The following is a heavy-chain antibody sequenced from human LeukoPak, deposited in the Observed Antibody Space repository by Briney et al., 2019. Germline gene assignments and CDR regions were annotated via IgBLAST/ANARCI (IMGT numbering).Heavy chain of an antibody. CDR2: ISAYNGST. CDR1: GFTFTSYG. CDR3: ARVKLVHGWFDP. D-gene: IGHD1/OR15-1a*01. V-gene: IGHV1-18*01. Sequence: AAVKVSCKASGFTFTSYGISWVRQAPGQGLEWMGWISAYNGSTNYAQKLQGRVTMTTDTSTSTAYMELRSLRSDDTAVYYCARVKLVHGWFDPWGQGTLVTVSS. J-gene: IGHJ5*02.